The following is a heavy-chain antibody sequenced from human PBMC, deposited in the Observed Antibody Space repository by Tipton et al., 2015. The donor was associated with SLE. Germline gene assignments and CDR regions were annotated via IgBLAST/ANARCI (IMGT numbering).Heavy chain of an antibody. J-gene: IGHJ2*01. CDR2: IHPSGST. CDR1: GDSISSSY. CDR3: ARLKIGRPQERYFDL. Sequence: TLSLTCTVSGDSISSSYWSWLRQPPGKGPEWIGFIHPSGSTNYNPSLRSRVTMSIDTSKNQSSLRLNSVTAADTAVYYCARLKIGRPQERYFDLWGRGTLLTVSS. D-gene: IGHD6-6*01. V-gene: IGHV4-4*07.